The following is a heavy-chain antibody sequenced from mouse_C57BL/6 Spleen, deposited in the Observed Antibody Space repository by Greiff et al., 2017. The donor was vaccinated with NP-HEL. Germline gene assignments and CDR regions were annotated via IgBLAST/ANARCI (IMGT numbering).Heavy chain of an antibody. Sequence: QVQLKQPGAELVKPGASVKLSCKASGYTFTSYWMQWVKQRPGQGLEWIGEIDPSDSYTNYNQKFKGKATLTVDTSSSTAYMQLSSLTSEDSAVYYCAGRRDGYNYYAMDYWGQGTSVTVSS. V-gene: IGHV1-50*01. CDR2: IDPSDSYT. J-gene: IGHJ4*01. CDR3: AGRRDGYNYYAMDY. D-gene: IGHD2-3*01. CDR1: GYTFTSYW.